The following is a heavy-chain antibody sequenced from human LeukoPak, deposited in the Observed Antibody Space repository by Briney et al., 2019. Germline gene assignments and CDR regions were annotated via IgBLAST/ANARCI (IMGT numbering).Heavy chain of an antibody. Sequence: SETLSLTCTVSGGSISSYYWSWIRQPPGKGLEWIGYIYYSGSTNYNPSLKSRVTISVDTSKNQFSLKLSSVNAADTAVYYCARAPGAATFDPWGQGTLVTVSS. J-gene: IGHJ5*02. CDR2: IYYSGST. CDR1: GGSISSYY. D-gene: IGHD6-25*01. V-gene: IGHV4-59*01. CDR3: ARAPGAATFDP.